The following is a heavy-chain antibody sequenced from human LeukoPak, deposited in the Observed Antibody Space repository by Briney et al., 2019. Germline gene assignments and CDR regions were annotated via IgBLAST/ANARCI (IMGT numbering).Heavy chain of an antibody. V-gene: IGHV3-23*01. J-gene: IGHJ2*01. CDR3: ENPGITGATGEYFDL. Sequence: GGSPRRSCAASAFTFSSYAMSWVRHGPGNGREGRTGISASCANTYNADYAKGRFTISRDTSNTTMYPPINSLRAEDTDVYSCENPGITGATGEYFDLWGRGTLVTVSS. CDR2: ISASCANT. CDR1: AFTFSSYA. D-gene: IGHD1-20*01.